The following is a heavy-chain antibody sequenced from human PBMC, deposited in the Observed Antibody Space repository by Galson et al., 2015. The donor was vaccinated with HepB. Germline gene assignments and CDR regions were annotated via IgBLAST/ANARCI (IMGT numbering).Heavy chain of an antibody. CDR1: GFTFSSYA. CDR3: AKDLSKSYSSSWTGAFDI. D-gene: IGHD6-13*01. J-gene: IGHJ3*02. V-gene: IGHV3-23*01. CDR2: ISGSGGST. Sequence: SLRLSCAASGFTFSSYAMSWVRQAPGKGLEWVSAISGSGGSTYHADSVKGRFTISRDNSKNTLYLQMNSLRAEDTAVYYCAKDLSKSYSSSWTGAFDIWGQGTMVTVSS.